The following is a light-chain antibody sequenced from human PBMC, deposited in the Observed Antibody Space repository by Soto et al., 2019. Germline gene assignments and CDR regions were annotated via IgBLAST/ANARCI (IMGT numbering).Light chain of an antibody. CDR3: QQYGSSPTT. CDR2: GAS. J-gene: IGKJ1*01. Sequence: EIVLTQSPGTLSLSPGEGATLSCRASQSVSSSYLAWYQQKPGQAPRLLTYGASSRATGIPDRFSGSGSGTDFTLTISRLEPEDFAVYYCQQYGSSPTTFGQGTKVDI. V-gene: IGKV3-20*01. CDR1: QSVSSSY.